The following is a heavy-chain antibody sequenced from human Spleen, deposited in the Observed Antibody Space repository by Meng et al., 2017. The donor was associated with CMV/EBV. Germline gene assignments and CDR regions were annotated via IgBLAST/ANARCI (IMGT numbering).Heavy chain of an antibody. J-gene: IGHJ4*02. V-gene: IGHV3-7*01. CDR1: GFTFSDSW. CDR2: IKQDGSEK. Sequence: GGSLRLSCAASGFTFSDSWMSWVRQAPGKGLEWVANIKQDGSEKNYVDSVKGRFTISRDNAKNSLYLQMNSLRAEDTAAYYCARVDYSSSWETFDYWGQGTLVTVSS. CDR3: ARVDYSSSWETFDY. D-gene: IGHD6-13*01.